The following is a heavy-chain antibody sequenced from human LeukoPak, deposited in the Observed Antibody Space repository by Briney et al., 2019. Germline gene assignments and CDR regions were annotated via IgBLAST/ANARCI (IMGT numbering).Heavy chain of an antibody. D-gene: IGHD3-3*01. V-gene: IGHV3-48*04. CDR2: ISSSSDTI. CDR3: ARGKQRNSRFLEWLSWFDP. Sequence: GGSLRLSCVASGLTFSNYGMTWVRQAPGRGLEWISYISSSSDTIYYADSVKGRFTISRDNAKNSLYLQMNSLRAEDTAVYYCARGKQRNSRFLEWLSWFDPWGQGTLVTVSS. J-gene: IGHJ5*02. CDR1: GLTFSNYG.